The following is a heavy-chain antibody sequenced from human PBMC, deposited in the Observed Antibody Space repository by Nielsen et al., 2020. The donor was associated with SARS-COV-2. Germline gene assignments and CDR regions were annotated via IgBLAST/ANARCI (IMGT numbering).Heavy chain of an antibody. J-gene: IGHJ4*02. CDR3: AREGDTYGVRNFDY. D-gene: IGHD5-18*01. V-gene: IGHV3-30-3*01. Sequence: GESLKISCAASGFPFSTFPMHWVRQAPGKGLEWMAIISYDGSNEHYADSVKGRFTVTRDNSKDTLHLQMNSLKVEDTAMYYCAREGDTYGVRNFDYWGQGIMVTVSS. CDR2: ISYDGSNE. CDR1: GFPFSTFP.